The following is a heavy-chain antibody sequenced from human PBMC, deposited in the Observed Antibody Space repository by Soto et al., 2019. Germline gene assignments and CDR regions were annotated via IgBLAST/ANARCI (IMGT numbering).Heavy chain of an antibody. Sequence: GASVKVSCKASGFTFTSSAMQWVRQARGQRLEWIGWIVVGSGNTNYAQKFQERVTITRDMSTSTAYMELSRLRSEATAVYYCAADPWRPYAFDIWGQGTMVNVS. CDR2: IVVGSGNT. CDR3: AADPWRPYAFDI. D-gene: IGHD3-3*01. V-gene: IGHV1-58*02. J-gene: IGHJ3*02. CDR1: GFTFTSSA.